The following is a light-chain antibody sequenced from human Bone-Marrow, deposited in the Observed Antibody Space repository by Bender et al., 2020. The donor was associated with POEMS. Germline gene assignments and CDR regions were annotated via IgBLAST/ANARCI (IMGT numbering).Light chain of an antibody. J-gene: IGLJ3*02. Sequence: SSELTQPPSVSVSPGQTARITCSGDALPKQYTNWYQQKPGQAPVLVIYKDFERPSHIPARFSGSSSGTTVTLAISGLQSEDEADYYCAVWDDSLNGWVFGGGTKLTVL. V-gene: IGLV3-25*02. CDR3: AVWDDSLNGWV. CDR1: ALPKQY. CDR2: KDF.